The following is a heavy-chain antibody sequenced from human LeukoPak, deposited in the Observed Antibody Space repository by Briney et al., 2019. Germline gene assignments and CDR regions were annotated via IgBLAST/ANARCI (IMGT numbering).Heavy chain of an antibody. V-gene: IGHV3-23*01. CDR2: ISSVDDAT. Sequence: GGSLRLSCAASGFTFSYYAMSWVRQAPGKGLEWVSVISSVDDATYYADSVEGRFTISRDNSRNTVYLQMGSLRVEDTAVYYCARMGGSNWNREINWFDPWGQGTLVTVSS. J-gene: IGHJ5*02. CDR1: GFTFSYYA. D-gene: IGHD1-1*01. CDR3: ARMGGSNWNREINWFDP.